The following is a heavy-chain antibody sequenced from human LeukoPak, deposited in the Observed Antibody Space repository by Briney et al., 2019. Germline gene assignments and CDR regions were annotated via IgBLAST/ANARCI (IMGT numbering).Heavy chain of an antibody. D-gene: IGHD2-2*01. CDR1: GFTFSSYA. J-gene: IGHJ4*02. V-gene: IGHV3-23*01. CDR3: AKYLPNQLLKN. CDR2: ISGSGGST. Sequence: GGSLRLSCAASGFTFSSYAMGWVRQAPGKGLEWVSVISGSGGSTYYADSVKGRFTISRDNSKNTLYLQMNSLRAEDTAVYYCAKYLPNQLLKNWGQGALVTVSS.